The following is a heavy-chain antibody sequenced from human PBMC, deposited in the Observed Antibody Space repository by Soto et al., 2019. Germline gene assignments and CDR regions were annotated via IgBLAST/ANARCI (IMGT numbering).Heavy chain of an antibody. D-gene: IGHD6-13*01. CDR2: IYTSGST. CDR3: ARDTIAAAGTESNYYYYGMDV. J-gene: IGHJ6*02. V-gene: IGHV4-4*07. Sequence: RSLTCTVSGGSISSYYWSWIRQPAGKGLEWIGRIYTSGSTNYNPSLKSRVTMSVDTSKNQFSLKLSSVTAADTAVYYCARDTIAAAGTESNYYYYGMDVWGQGTTVTSP. CDR1: GGSISSYY.